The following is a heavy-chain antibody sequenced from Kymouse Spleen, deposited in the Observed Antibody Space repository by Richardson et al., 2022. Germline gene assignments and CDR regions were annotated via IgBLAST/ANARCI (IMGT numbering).Heavy chain of an antibody. CDR3: ARDLGYCTNGVCYTYDILTGYAFDI. CDR2: INPNSGGT. D-gene: IGHD2-8*01. Sequence: QVQLVQSGAEVKKPGASVKVSCKASGYTFTGYYMHWVRQAPGQGLEWMGWINPNSGGTNYAQKFQGWVTMTRDTSISTAYMELSRLRSDDTAVYYCARDLGYCTNGVCYTYDILTGYAFDIWGQGTMVTVSS. V-gene: IGHV1-2*04. CDR1: GYTFTGYY. J-gene: IGHJ3*02.